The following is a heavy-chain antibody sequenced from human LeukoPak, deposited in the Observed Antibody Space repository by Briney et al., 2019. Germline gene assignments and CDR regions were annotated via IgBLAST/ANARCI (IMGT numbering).Heavy chain of an antibody. V-gene: IGHV3-30*02. J-gene: IGHJ4*02. Sequence: PGGSLRLSCAASGFTFSSYGVHWVRQAPGKGLEWVAFIRYDGSNKYYADSVKGRFTISRDNSKNTLYLQMNSLRAEDTAVYYCAKDFAGGSYWYYFDYWGQGTLVTVSS. CDR1: GFTFSSYG. D-gene: IGHD1-26*01. CDR2: IRYDGSNK. CDR3: AKDFAGGSYWYYFDY.